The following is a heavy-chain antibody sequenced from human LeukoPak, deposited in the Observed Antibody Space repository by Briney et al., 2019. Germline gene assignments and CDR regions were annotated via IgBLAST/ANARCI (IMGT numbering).Heavy chain of an antibody. D-gene: IGHD3-3*01. Sequence: AASVKVSCKVSGYTLTELSMHWVRQAPGKGLEWMGGFDPEDGETIYAQKFQGRVTMTEDTSTDTAYMELSSLRSEDTAMYYCATFGLNPGFWVFDPWGQGTLVTVSS. CDR2: FDPEDGET. J-gene: IGHJ5*02. CDR3: ATFGLNPGFWVFDP. V-gene: IGHV1-24*01. CDR1: GYTLTELS.